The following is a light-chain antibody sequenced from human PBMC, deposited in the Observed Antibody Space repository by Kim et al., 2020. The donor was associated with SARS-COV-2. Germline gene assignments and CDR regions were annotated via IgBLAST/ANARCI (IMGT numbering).Light chain of an antibody. V-gene: IGKV1-5*01. CDR2: DAS. CDR3: QQYNSYSRT. CDR1: QIISTW. Sequence: DIQMTQSPSTLSASVGDRVTITCRANQIISTWLAWYQQKPGKAPKLLIYDASSLTSGVPSRFSGSGSGTEFTLTIRSLQPDDFATYYCQQYNSYSRTFGQGTRVEIK. J-gene: IGKJ1*01.